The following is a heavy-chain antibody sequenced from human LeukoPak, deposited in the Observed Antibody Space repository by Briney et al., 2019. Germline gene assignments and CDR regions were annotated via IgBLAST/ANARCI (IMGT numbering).Heavy chain of an antibody. D-gene: IGHD3-16*02. CDR1: GYTLTELS. CDR2: FDLEAGET. CDR3: ATIVPQYVAQYYFDY. Sequence: ASVKVSCQVSGYTLTELSMHWVRQAPGKGLEWMGGFDLEAGETIYAQNFQGKVTMTEDTSTDTAYMELSSLRSEDTAVYYCATIVPQYVAQYYFDYWGQGTLVTVSS. V-gene: IGHV1-24*01. J-gene: IGHJ4*02.